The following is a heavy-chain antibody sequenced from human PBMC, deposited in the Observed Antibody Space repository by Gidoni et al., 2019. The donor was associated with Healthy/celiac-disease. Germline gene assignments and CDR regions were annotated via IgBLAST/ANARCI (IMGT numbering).Heavy chain of an antibody. V-gene: IGHV4-59*01. Sequence: QVQLQESGPGLVKPSETLSLTCTVSGCSISSYYWSWIRQPPGKGLEWIGYIYYSGSTNYNPSLKSRVTISVDTSKNQFSLKLSSVTAADTAVYYCARVAIVGATIFDYWGQGTLVTVSS. J-gene: IGHJ4*02. D-gene: IGHD1-26*01. CDR2: IYYSGST. CDR1: GCSISSYY. CDR3: ARVAIVGATIFDY.